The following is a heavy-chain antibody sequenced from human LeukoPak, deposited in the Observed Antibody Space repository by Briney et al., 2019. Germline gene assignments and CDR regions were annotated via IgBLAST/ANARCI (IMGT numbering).Heavy chain of an antibody. CDR2: IYYSGST. J-gene: IGHJ3*02. CDR1: GGSISSGGYS. V-gene: IGHV4-31*11. D-gene: IGHD3-22*01. Sequence: SETLSLTCAVSGGSISSGGYSWSWIRQPPGKGLEWIGYIYYSGSTYYNPSLKSRVTISVDTSKNQFSLKLSSVTAADTAVYYCARAEDRSGYHFQVDAFDIWGQGTMVTVSS. CDR3: ARAEDRSGYHFQVDAFDI.